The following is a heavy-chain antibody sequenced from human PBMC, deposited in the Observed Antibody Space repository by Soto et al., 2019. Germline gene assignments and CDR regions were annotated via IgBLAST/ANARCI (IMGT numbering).Heavy chain of an antibody. J-gene: IGHJ4*02. CDR3: ARQRRATVFDY. D-gene: IGHD5-12*01. V-gene: IGHV4-39*01. CDR1: GGSISSSSYY. Sequence: QLQLQESGPGLVKPSETLSLTCTVSGGSISSSSYYWGWIRQPPGKGLEWIGSIYYSGSTYYNPSLKSRVTISVDTSKNQFSLKLSSVTAADTAVYYCARQRRATVFDYWGQGTLVTVSS. CDR2: IYYSGST.